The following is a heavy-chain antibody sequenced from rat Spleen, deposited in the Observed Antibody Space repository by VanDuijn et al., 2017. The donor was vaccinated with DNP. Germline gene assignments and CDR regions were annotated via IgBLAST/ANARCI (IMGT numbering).Heavy chain of an antibody. J-gene: IGHJ2*01. D-gene: IGHD1-8*01. V-gene: IGHV5-7*01. CDR2: VSSDGSST. CDR3: ARDSRDYGSYADYFDY. Sequence: EVQLVESGGGSAQPGRSLKLSCAASGFTFSDYNMAWVRQAPKKGLEWVAAVSSDGSSTYYRDSVKGRFTISRNNAKNTLYLQMDSLRSEDTATYYCARDSRDYGSYADYFDYWGQGVMVTVSS. CDR1: GFTFSDYN.